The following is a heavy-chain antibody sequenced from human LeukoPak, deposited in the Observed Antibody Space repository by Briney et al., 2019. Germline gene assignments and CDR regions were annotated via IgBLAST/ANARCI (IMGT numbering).Heavy chain of an antibody. D-gene: IGHD3-22*01. J-gene: IGHJ4*02. Sequence: ASVKVSCKASGGTFSSYAISWVRQAPGQGLEWMGRIIPILGIANYAQKFQGRVTITADKSTSTAYMELSSLRSEDTAVYYCAEEDDYYDSSGYLYWGQGTLVTVSS. CDR2: IIPILGIA. CDR1: GGTFSSYA. CDR3: AEEDDYYDSSGYLY. V-gene: IGHV1-69*04.